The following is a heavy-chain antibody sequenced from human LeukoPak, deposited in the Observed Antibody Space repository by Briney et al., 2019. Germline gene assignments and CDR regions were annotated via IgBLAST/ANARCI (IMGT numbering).Heavy chain of an antibody. D-gene: IGHD4-23*01. CDR3: ARRWQSYYCDS. CDR2: ISYDGSDK. J-gene: IGHJ4*02. V-gene: IGHV3-30*03. CDR1: GFTFGSYG. Sequence: PGGSLRLSRIASGFTFGSYGMHWVRQAPGKGLEWVAVISYDGSDKYYADSVKGRVAISRDNSKNTLCLQMDSLRVEDTATYYCARRWQSYYCDSWGQGTLVTVSS.